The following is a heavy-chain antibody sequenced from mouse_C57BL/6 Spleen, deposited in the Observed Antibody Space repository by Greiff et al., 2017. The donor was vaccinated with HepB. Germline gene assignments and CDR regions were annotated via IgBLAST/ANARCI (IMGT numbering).Heavy chain of an antibody. CDR3: TRAGTYGSSYD. Sequence: EVKVVESGEGLVKPGGSLKLSCAASGFTFSSYAMSWVRQTPEKRLEWVAYISSGGDYIYYADTVKGRFTISRDNARNTLYLQMSSLKSEDTAMYYCTRAGTYGSSYDWGQGTLVTVSA. CDR1: GFTFSSYA. J-gene: IGHJ3*01. CDR2: ISSGGDYI. V-gene: IGHV5-9-1*02. D-gene: IGHD1-1*01.